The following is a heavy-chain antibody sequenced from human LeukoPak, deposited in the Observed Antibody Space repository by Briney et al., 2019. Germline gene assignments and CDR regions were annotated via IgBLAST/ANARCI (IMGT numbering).Heavy chain of an antibody. Sequence: SETLSLTCTVSGGSISSGSYYWSWIRQPAGKGLEWIGRICTSGSTNYNPSLKSRVTISVDTSKNQFSLKLSSVTAADTAVYYCAREGYDFWSGYYDYWGQGTLVTVSS. CDR3: AREGYDFWSGYYDY. V-gene: IGHV4-61*02. CDR1: GGSISSGSYY. J-gene: IGHJ4*02. D-gene: IGHD3-3*01. CDR2: ICTSGST.